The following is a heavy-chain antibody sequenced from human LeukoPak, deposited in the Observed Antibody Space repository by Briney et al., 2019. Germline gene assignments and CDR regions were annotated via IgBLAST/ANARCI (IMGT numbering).Heavy chain of an antibody. Sequence: SETLSLTCTVSGGSISSYYWSWLRQPPGKGLEWIGYIYYSGSTNYNPSLKSRVTISVDTSKNQFSLKLSSVTAADTAVYYCARDGGLYYYDRGGWFDPWGQGTLVTVSS. D-gene: IGHD3-10*02. CDR2: IYYSGST. CDR1: GGSISSYY. J-gene: IGHJ5*02. V-gene: IGHV4-59*01. CDR3: ARDGGLYYYDRGGWFDP.